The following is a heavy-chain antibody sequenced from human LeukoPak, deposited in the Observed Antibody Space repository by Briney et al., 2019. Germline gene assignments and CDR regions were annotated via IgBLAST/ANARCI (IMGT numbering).Heavy chain of an antibody. Sequence: PGGSLRLSCAASGFTLCDYYMSWVRQGPGKGLEWVSYSSSSGSTIYYADSVKGRFAISRDNAKISLYLQINSLRAEDTAVYYFAKDQGVYDFCSGYLFDYWGQGTLVTVSS. D-gene: IGHD3-3*01. V-gene: IGHV3-11*01. J-gene: IGHJ4*02. CDR1: GFTLCDYY. CDR2: SSSSGSTI. CDR3: AKDQGVYDFCSGYLFDY.